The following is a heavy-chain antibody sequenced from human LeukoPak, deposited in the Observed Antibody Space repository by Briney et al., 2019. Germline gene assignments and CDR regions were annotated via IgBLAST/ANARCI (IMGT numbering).Heavy chain of an antibody. CDR3: ARGHYYGSGTYYISP. J-gene: IGHJ5*02. V-gene: IGHV4-4*07. CDR1: VGPISNYH. D-gene: IGHD3-10*01. CDR2: IYTSGNT. Sequence: SETLSLTCSVSVGPISNYHGSCIPQPAGKGLEWIGRIYTSGNTNYNPSLKSRVTMSLDTSKNQFSLKWSSVTAAETAVYYCARGHYYGSGTYYISPWGQGTLVTVSS.